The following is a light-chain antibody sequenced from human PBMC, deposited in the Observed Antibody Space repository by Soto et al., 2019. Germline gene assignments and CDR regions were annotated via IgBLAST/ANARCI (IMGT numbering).Light chain of an antibody. CDR1: QSVDRY. CDR2: DAF. J-gene: IGKJ4*02. V-gene: IGKV3-11*01. Sequence: EVVLTQSPATLSLSPGERATLSCRASQSVDRYLAWYQQKPGQAPRLLIFDAFNRPTGRPARFSGSGSGPDITLTIASLEPEDCAVHYCQQRDNGLTVGGGTKV. CDR3: QQRDNGLT.